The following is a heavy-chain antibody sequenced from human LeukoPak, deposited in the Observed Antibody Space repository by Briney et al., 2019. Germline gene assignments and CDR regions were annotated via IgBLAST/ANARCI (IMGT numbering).Heavy chain of an antibody. CDR1: GFIFSSHA. CDR2: IGNNGDTT. Sequence: GGSLRLSCAASGFIFSSHAMHWVRQAPGKGLEYVSAIGNNGDTTYYANSVKGRFTISRDNSKNTLYLEMGSLRAEDLAVYYCARDLTNGWHYFDYWGQGTLVTVSS. V-gene: IGHV3-64*01. J-gene: IGHJ4*02. D-gene: IGHD6-19*01. CDR3: ARDLTNGWHYFDY.